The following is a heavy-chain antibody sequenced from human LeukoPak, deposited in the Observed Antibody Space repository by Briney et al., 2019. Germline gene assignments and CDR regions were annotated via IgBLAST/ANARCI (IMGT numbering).Heavy chain of an antibody. Sequence: PSQTLSLTCTVSGGSISSGDYYWRWIRQPPGKGLEWIAYMYYSGSTYYNPSLKSRVTMSADTSKNQLSLKLSSVTAADTAVYYCARPYYYDSRIDPWGQGILVTVSS. D-gene: IGHD3-22*01. J-gene: IGHJ5*02. CDR1: GGSISSGDYY. V-gene: IGHV4-30-4*01. CDR2: MYYSGST. CDR3: ARPYYYDSRIDP.